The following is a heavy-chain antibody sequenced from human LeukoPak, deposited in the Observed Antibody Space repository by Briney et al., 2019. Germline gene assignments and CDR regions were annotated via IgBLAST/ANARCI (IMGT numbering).Heavy chain of an antibody. CDR3: ARVDQGEQLHNWFDP. J-gene: IGHJ5*02. Sequence: EASVKVSCKASGYTFTSYDINWVRQATGQGLEWMGWMNPNSGNTGYAQKFQGRVTITRNTSISTAYMELSSLRSEDTAVYYCARVDQGEQLHNWFDPWGQGTLVTVSS. D-gene: IGHD6-6*01. V-gene: IGHV1-8*03. CDR1: GYTFTSYD. CDR2: MNPNSGNT.